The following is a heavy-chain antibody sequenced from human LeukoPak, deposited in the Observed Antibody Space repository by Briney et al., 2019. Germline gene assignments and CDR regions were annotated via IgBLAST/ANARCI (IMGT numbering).Heavy chain of an antibody. Sequence: GGSLRLSCAASGFTFSSYVMSWVRQAPGKGLEWVSAISGSGGSTYYADSVKGRLTISRDNSKNTLSLQVNSLRAEDTAVYYCAKKSPIFGVVIPLFDYWGQGTLVTV. V-gene: IGHV3-23*01. CDR2: ISGSGGST. J-gene: IGHJ4*02. CDR3: AKKSPIFGVVIPLFDY. D-gene: IGHD3-3*01. CDR1: GFTFSSYV.